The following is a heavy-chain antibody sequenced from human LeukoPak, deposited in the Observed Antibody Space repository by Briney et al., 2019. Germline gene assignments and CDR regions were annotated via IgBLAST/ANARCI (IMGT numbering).Heavy chain of an antibody. Sequence: SETLSLTCTVSGGSISSYYWSWIRQPPGKGLEWIGYIYYSGSTNYNPSLKSRVTISVDTSKNQFSLKLSSVTAADTAVYYCARASGWYVFGIPTFDPWGQGTLVTVSS. CDR3: ARASGWYVFGIPTFDP. J-gene: IGHJ5*02. D-gene: IGHD6-19*01. V-gene: IGHV4-59*08. CDR2: IYYSGST. CDR1: GGSISSYY.